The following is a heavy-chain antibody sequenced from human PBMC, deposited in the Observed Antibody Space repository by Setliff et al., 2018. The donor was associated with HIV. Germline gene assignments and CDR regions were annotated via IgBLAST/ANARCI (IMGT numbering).Heavy chain of an antibody. CDR3: ARDGFYYNFWSGYRGYFDY. CDR2: IYYSGST. V-gene: IGHV4-39*07. CDR1: GGSISSSSYY. D-gene: IGHD3-3*01. J-gene: IGHJ4*02. Sequence: SETLSLTCTVSGGSISSSSYYWGWIRQPPGKGLEWIGSIYYSGSTYYNPSLKSRVTISVDTSKNQFSLKLNPVTAADTAVYYCARDGFYYNFWSGYRGYFDYWGQGTLVTVSS.